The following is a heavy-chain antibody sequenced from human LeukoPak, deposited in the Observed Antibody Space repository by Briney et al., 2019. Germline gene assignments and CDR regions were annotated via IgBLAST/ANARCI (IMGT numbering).Heavy chain of an antibody. CDR1: GFTFSDYY. CDR3: GRRVYYDGSGYSY. V-gene: IGHV3-11*04. CDR2: ISTSGSTI. D-gene: IGHD3-22*01. J-gene: IGHJ4*02. Sequence: PGGSLRLSCAASGFTFSDYYMSWIREAPGKGLEWVSYISTSGSTIYYADSVKGRFTISRDNAKNSLYLQMNSLRAEDTTVFYCGRRVYYDGSGYSYWGQGTLVTVSS.